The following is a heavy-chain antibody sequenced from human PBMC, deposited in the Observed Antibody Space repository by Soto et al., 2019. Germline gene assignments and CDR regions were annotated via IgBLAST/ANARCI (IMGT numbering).Heavy chain of an antibody. CDR1: GFTFSNAW. Sequence: PGGSLRLSCAASGFTFSNAWMSWVRQAPGKGLEWVGRIKSKTDGGTTDYAAPVKGRFTISRDDSKNTPYLQMNSLKTEDTAVYYCTTDRREYDFDYWGQGTLVTVSS. CDR2: IKSKTDGGTT. CDR3: TTDRREYDFDY. J-gene: IGHJ4*02. V-gene: IGHV3-15*01.